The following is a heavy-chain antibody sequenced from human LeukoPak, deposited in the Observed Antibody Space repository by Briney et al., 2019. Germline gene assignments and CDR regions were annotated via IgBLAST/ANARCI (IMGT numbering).Heavy chain of an antibody. Sequence: PETLSLTCTVSGGSISSYYWSWIRQSPGKGLEWIGYIYYSGSTNYNPSLKSRVTISVDTSKNQFSLKLSSVTAADTAVYYCARDRGYCSGGSCHNWFDPWGQGTLVTVSS. CDR1: GGSISSYY. J-gene: IGHJ5*02. D-gene: IGHD2-15*01. CDR2: IYYSGST. V-gene: IGHV4-59*01. CDR3: ARDRGYCSGGSCHNWFDP.